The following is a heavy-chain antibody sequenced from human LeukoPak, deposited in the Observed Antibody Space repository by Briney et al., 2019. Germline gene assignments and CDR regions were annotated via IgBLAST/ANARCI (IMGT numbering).Heavy chain of an antibody. CDR3: ATSRGGSGNYWGAFHI. D-gene: IGHD3-10*01. Sequence: SGGSLRLSCAASGFTFSNAWMSWVRQAPGKGLEWVGRIKSKTDGGTTDYPAPVKGRFSISRDESKNTVYLQMSSLQTEDTAVYYCATSRGGSGNYWGAFHIWGQGTMVTVSS. CDR2: IKSKTDGGTT. V-gene: IGHV3-15*01. J-gene: IGHJ3*02. CDR1: GFTFSNAW.